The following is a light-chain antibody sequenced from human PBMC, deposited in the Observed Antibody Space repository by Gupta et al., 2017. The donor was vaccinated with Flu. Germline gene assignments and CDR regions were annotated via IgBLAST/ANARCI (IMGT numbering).Light chain of an antibody. Sequence: PATLSVSPGERATLSCRASQSVSSKLAWYQQKSGQAPRLLIYGAFTRATGIPARFSGSGSGTEFTLTISSLQSEDFAIYYCQQYNKWPRTFGQGTKVEIK. CDR1: QSVSSK. CDR2: GAF. CDR3: QQYNKWPRT. V-gene: IGKV3-15*01. J-gene: IGKJ1*01.